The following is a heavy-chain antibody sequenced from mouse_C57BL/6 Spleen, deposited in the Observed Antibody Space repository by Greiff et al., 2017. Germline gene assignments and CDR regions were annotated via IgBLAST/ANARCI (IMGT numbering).Heavy chain of an antibody. Sequence: EVQLQQSGAELVKPGASVKLSCTASGFNIKDYYMHWVKQRTEQGLEWIGRIDPEDGATKYASKFQGKATLTANTSSNTAYLQLSSLTSEDTAVYYGARKRVIYYDYDEGFAYWGQGTLVTVSA. D-gene: IGHD2-4*01. CDR1: GFNIKDYY. J-gene: IGHJ3*01. CDR2: IDPEDGAT. V-gene: IGHV14-2*01. CDR3: ARKRVIYYDYDEGFAY.